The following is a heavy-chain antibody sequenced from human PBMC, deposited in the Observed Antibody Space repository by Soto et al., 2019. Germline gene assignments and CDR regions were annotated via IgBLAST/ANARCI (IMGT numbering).Heavy chain of an antibody. CDR1: GGTFSSYT. V-gene: IGHV1-69*02. J-gene: IGHJ4*02. CDR2: IIPILGIA. CDR3: ALTWLRGGGPDY. Sequence: QVQLVQSGAEVKKPGSSVKVSCKASGGTFSSYTISWVRQAPGQGLEWMGRIIPILGIANYAQKFQGRVTITADKSTSTAYMELSSLRSEDTAVYYCALTWLRGGGPDYWGQGTLVTVSS. D-gene: IGHD3-16*01.